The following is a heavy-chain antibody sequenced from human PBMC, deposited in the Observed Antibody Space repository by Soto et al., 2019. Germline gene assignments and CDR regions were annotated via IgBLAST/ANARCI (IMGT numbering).Heavy chain of an antibody. Sequence: EVQLVESGGGLVKPGGSLRLSCSASGFTFSSYSMNWVRQAPGKGLEWVSSISSSSSYIYYADSVEGRFTISRDNAKNSLYLNMNSLRADDTAVYYCARDLTNMPGEALWGPGTLVTVSS. J-gene: IGHJ4*02. D-gene: IGHD3-16*01. CDR3: ARDLTNMPGEAL. CDR2: ISSSSSYI. V-gene: IGHV3-21*06. CDR1: GFTFSSYS.